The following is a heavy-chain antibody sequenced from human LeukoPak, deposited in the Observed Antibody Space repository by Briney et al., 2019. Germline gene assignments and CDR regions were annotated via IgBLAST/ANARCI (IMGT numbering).Heavy chain of an antibody. D-gene: IGHD3-10*01. J-gene: IGHJ5*02. CDR2: ISTSGSTI. CDR1: GFTFSSYW. CDR3: ARDPGIRGVYNWFDP. Sequence: GGSLRLSCAASGFTFSSYWMHWVRQAPGKGLEGVSYISTSGSTIYYADSVKGRFTISRDNAKNSLYLQMNSLRAEDTAVYYCARDPGIRGVYNWFDPWGQGTLVTVSS. V-gene: IGHV3-48*04.